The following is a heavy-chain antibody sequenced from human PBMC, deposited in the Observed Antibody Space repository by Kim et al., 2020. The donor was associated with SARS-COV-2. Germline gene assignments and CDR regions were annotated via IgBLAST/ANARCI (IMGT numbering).Heavy chain of an antibody. CDR3: AREVVDTAMVSRYFDL. J-gene: IGHJ2*01. Sequence: SETLSLTCAVSGGSISSSNWWSWVRQPPGKGLEWIGEIYHSGSTNYNPSLKSRVTISVDKSKNQFSLKLSSVTAADTAVYYCAREVVDTAMVSRYFDLWGRGTLVTVSS. V-gene: IGHV4-4*02. CDR2: IYHSGST. D-gene: IGHD5-18*01. CDR1: GGSISSSNW.